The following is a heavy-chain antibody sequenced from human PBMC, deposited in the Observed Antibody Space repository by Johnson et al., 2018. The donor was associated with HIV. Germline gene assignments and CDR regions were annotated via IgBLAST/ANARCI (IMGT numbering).Heavy chain of an antibody. J-gene: IGHJ3*02. CDR2: ISSSGSTI. CDR1: GFIFSDYY. V-gene: IGHV3-11*04. D-gene: IGHD1-7*01. Sequence: QVQLVETGGGLVKPGGSLRLSCAASGFIFSDYYMTWIRQAPGKGLEWVSYISSSGSTIYYADSVKGRFTISRDNAKNSLYLQMNSLRVEDTAVYYCARRDYNWNSAFDIWGQGTMVTVSS. CDR3: ARRDYNWNSAFDI.